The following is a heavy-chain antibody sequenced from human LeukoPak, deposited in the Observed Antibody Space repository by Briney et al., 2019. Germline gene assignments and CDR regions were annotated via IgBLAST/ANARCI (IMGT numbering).Heavy chain of an antibody. CDR3: ARKMTGTLYFDY. J-gene: IGHJ4*02. V-gene: IGHV1-2*04. D-gene: IGHD3-9*01. CDR2: IKPDNGGT. CDR1: GYTFTSYG. Sequence: VASVKVSCKASGYTFTSYGISWVRQAPGQGLEWMGWIKPDNGGTNYAQKFQGWFTMTRDTSISTAYMELSRLTSADTAVYYCARKMTGTLYFDYWGQGTLVTVSS.